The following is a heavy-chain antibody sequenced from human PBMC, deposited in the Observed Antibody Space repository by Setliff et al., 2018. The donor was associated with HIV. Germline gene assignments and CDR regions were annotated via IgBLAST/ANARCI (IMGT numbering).Heavy chain of an antibody. D-gene: IGHD2-8*01. CDR2: ISYDGSNK. CDR3: ARDDSNGPNSLDP. J-gene: IGHJ5*02. Sequence: GGSLRLSCAASGFTFSSYAMHWVRQAPGKGLEWVAVISYDGSNKYYADSVKGRFTISRDNSKNTLYLQMNSLRAEDTAVYYCARDDSNGPNSLDPWGQGTLVTVSS. V-gene: IGHV3-30*01. CDR1: GFTFSSYA.